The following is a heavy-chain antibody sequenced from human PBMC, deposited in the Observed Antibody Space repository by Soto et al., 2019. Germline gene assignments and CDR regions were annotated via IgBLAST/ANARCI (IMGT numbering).Heavy chain of an antibody. J-gene: IGHJ5*02. CDR3: ASAETTSSLNWFDP. CDR2: IYYSGST. Sequence: ASETLSLTCTVSGGSISSGGYYWCWIRQHPGKGLEWIGYIYYSGSTYYNPSLKSRVTISVDTSKNQFSLKLSSVTAADTAVYYCASAETTSSLNWFDPWGQGTLVTVSS. D-gene: IGHD4-4*01. V-gene: IGHV4-31*03. CDR1: GGSISSGGYY.